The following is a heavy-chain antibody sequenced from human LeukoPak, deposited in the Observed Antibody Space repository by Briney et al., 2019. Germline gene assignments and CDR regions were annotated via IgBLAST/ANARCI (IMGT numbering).Heavy chain of an antibody. V-gene: IGHV3-73*01. CDR1: GFTFSGSA. Sequence: GGSLKLSCAASGFTFSGSAMHGVRQASGKGLEWGCRIRSKANSYATAYAASVKGRFTISRDDSKNTAYLQMNSLKTEDTAVYYCTTRDGYNDYWGQGTLVTVSS. J-gene: IGHJ4*02. D-gene: IGHD5-24*01. CDR3: TTRDGYNDY. CDR2: IRSKANSYAT.